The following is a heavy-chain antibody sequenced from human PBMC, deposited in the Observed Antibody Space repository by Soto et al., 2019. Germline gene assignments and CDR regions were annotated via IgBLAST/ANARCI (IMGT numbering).Heavy chain of an antibody. J-gene: IGHJ3*02. CDR3: ARERSRGAFDI. CDR2: MNPNSGNT. V-gene: IGHV1-8*01. CDR1: GYTFTSYD. Sequence: QVQLVQSGAEVKKPGASVKVSCKTSGYTFTSYDINWVRQATGQGLEWMGWMNPNSGNTAYAQKFQGRVTMTRNTSMSTGYMELSSLTSEDTAVYYCARERSRGAFDIWGHGTMVTVSS.